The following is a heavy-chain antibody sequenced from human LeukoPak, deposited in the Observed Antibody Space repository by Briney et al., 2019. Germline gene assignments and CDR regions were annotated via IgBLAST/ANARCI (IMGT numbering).Heavy chain of an antibody. V-gene: IGHV3-64*01. CDR1: GFTFSSYA. CDR2: ISSNGGST. Sequence: PGGSLRLSCAASGFTFSSYAMHWVRQAPGKGLEYVSAISSNGGSTYYANSVKGRFTISRDNSKNTLYLQMGSLRAEDTAVYYCAKSKRFGEFGYWGQGTLVTVSS. CDR3: AKSKRFGEFGY. J-gene: IGHJ4*02. D-gene: IGHD3-10*01.